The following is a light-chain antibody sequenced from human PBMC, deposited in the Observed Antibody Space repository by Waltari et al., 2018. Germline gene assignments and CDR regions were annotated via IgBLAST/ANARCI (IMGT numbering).Light chain of an antibody. CDR2: DAS. J-gene: IGKJ1*01. V-gene: IGKV3-11*01. Sequence: EIVLPQSPATLSLSPGERATLSCRSSQSVSSYLAWYHQKVGQAPRLLIYDASNRDTGIPARFSGRGSGTDFTFTISSLEPEDFAVYYCLQRSSWPWTFGQGTKVEIK. CDR1: QSVSSY. CDR3: LQRSSWPWT.